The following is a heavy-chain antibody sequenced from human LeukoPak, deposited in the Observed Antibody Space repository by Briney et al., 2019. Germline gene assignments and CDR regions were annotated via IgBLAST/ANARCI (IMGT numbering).Heavy chain of an antibody. V-gene: IGHV1-69*04. J-gene: IGHJ6*02. CDR1: GGTFSSYA. CDR3: ARFKHSFTDMDF. D-gene: IGHD5-18*01. CDR2: IIPTVHIA. Sequence: SVKVSCKASGGTFSSYAIDWVRQAPGQGLEWMGRIIPTVHIATYAQKFQGRVTITADKSTRTAYMELNSLRSEDTATYYCARFKHSFTDMDFWGQGTAVTVSS.